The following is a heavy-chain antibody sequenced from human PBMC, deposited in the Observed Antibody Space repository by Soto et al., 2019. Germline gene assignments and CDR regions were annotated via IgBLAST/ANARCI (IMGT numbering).Heavy chain of an antibody. CDR3: AKDGIPSGVWGSYRYMAYGMDV. Sequence: QVQLVQSGAEVKKPGSSVKVSCKASGGTFSSYAISWVRQAPGQGLEWMGGIIPIFGTANYAQKFQGRVTITADKSTSTAYMELSSLRSEDTAVYYCAKDGIPSGVWGSYRYMAYGMDVWGQGTTVTVSS. CDR1: GGTFSSYA. J-gene: IGHJ6*02. CDR2: IIPIFGTA. V-gene: IGHV1-69*06. D-gene: IGHD3-16*02.